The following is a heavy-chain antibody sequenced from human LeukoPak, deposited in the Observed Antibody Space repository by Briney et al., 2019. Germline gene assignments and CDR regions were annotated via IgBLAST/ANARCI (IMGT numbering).Heavy chain of an antibody. D-gene: IGHD3-3*01. Sequence: SETLSLTCTVSGGSISSYYWSWIRQPPGKGLEWIGYIYYSGSTNYNPSLKSRVTISVDTSKNQFSPKLSSVTAADTAVYYCAGGKLTIFGVVSHYFDPWGQGTLVTVSS. V-gene: IGHV4-59*01. CDR2: IYYSGST. CDR1: GGSISSYY. J-gene: IGHJ5*02. CDR3: AGGKLTIFGVVSHYFDP.